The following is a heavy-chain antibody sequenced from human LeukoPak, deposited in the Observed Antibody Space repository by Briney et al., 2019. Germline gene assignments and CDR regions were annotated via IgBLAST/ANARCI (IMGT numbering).Heavy chain of an antibody. Sequence: GGSLRLSCAASGFTFSSYEMNWVRQAPGKGLEWVSYISSSGSTIYYADSVKGRFTISRDNAKNSLYLQMNSLRAEDTAVYYCARDQGFYSSGWNYYFDHWGQGTLVTVSS. V-gene: IGHV3-48*03. CDR1: GFTFSSYE. CDR3: ARDQGFYSSGWNYYFDH. J-gene: IGHJ4*02. CDR2: ISSSGSTI. D-gene: IGHD6-19*01.